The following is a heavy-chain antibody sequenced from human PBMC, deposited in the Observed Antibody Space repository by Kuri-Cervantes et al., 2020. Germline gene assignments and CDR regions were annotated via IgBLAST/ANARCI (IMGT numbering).Heavy chain of an antibody. Sequence: GESLKISCAASGFTFSSYAMSWVRQAPGKGLEWVSAISGSGGSTYYADSVKGRFTISRDNSRNTLYLQMNGLRAEDTAVYYCAKHDYGDPYGMDVWGQGTTVTVSS. CDR1: GFTFSSYA. CDR3: AKHDYGDPYGMDV. V-gene: IGHV3-23*01. CDR2: ISGSGGST. J-gene: IGHJ6*02. D-gene: IGHD4-17*01.